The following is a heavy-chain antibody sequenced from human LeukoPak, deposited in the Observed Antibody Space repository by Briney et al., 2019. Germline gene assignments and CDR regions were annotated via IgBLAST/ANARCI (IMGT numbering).Heavy chain of an antibody. CDR2: IKQDGREK. V-gene: IGHV3-7*01. J-gene: IGHJ6*04. CDR1: GFTFRTYW. D-gene: IGHD3-10*02. Sequence: GGSLRLSCAASGFTFRTYWMSWVRQAPGKGLEWVANIKQDGREKYYVDSVKGRFIISRDNAKNSLYLQMNSLRAEDTAVYYCAELGITMIGGVWGKGTTVTISS. CDR3: AELGITMIGGV.